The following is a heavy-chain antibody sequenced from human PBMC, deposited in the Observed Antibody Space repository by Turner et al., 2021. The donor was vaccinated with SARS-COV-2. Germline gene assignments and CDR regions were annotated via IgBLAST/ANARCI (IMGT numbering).Heavy chain of an antibody. CDR2: FDPEDVET. CDR3: ATGYEYCGGDCSIHY. J-gene: IGHJ4*02. V-gene: IGHV1-24*01. CDR1: GYTLTELP. D-gene: IGHD2-21*02. Sequence: QVQLVQSGAEVKKPGASVKVSCKVSGYTLTELPMHWVRKAPGKGLEWMGGFDPEDVETIYAQKFQGRVTMTEDTSTDTAYMELSSLRSEDTAVYYCATGYEYCGGDCSIHYSGQGPLVTVSS.